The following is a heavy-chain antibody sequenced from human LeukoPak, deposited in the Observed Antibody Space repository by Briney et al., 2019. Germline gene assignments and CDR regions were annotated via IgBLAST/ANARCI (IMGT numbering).Heavy chain of an antibody. Sequence: SETLFLTCTVSGGSISSSSYYWGWIRQPPGKGLEWIGSIYYSGSTYYNPSLKSRVTISVDTSKNQFSLKLSSVTAADTAVYYCARQARLAIDYWGQGTLVTVSS. CDR3: ARQARLAIDY. V-gene: IGHV4-39*01. J-gene: IGHJ4*02. CDR1: GGSISSSSYY. D-gene: IGHD1-26*01. CDR2: IYYSGST.